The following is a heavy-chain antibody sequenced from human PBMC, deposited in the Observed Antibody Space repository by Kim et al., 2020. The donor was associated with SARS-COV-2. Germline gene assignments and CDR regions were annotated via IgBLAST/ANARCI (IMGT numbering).Heavy chain of an antibody. V-gene: IGHV3-23*01. J-gene: IGHJ4*02. Sequence: GGSLRLSCAASGFTFSSYAMSWVRQPPGKGLEWVSVISGAGGATFYADSVKGRFTISRDNSKNTLYLQMNSLRAEDTAVYYCAKDMSWLEPPEDYWGQGTLVSVSS. CDR3: AKDMSWLEPPEDY. CDR1: GFTFSSYA. D-gene: IGHD6-19*01. CDR2: ISGAGGAT.